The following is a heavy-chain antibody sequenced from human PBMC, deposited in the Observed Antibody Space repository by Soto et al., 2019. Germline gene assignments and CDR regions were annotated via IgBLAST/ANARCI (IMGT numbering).Heavy chain of an antibody. CDR2: TGTAGDT. CDR3: ARDGGAARPYGMDV. J-gene: IGHJ6*02. V-gene: IGHV3-13*01. Sequence: EVQLVESGGGLVQPGGSLRLSCAASGFTFSRYDMHWVRQATGKGLEWVSATGTAGDTYYPGSVKGRFTISRENAKNSVYLQMNSLRAEDTAVYYCARDGGAARPYGMDVWGQGTTVTVSS. CDR1: GFTFSRYD. D-gene: IGHD6-6*01.